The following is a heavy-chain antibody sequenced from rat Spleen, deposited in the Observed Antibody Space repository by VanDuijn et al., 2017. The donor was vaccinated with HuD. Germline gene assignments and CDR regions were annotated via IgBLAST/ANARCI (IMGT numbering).Heavy chain of an antibody. J-gene: IGHJ2*01. CDR2: IRTEPNNYAT. D-gene: IGHD1-1*01. V-gene: IGHV10-5*01. CDR3: TADTTVTPAPFDN. Sequence: VQLVESGGGLVQPKESLKISCAASGFTFSKAAMYWVRQAPGKGLEWVARIRTEPNNYATFYADSVKGRFTISRDDSKNLVFLQMDDLQTEDTAMYYCTADTTVTPAPFDNWGQGVMVTVSS. CDR1: GFTFSKAA.